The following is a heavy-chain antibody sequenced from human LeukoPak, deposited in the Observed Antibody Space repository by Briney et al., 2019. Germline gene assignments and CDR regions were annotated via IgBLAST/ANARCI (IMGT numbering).Heavy chain of an antibody. CDR2: IYHSGST. Sequence: SETLSLTCTVSGYSISSGYYWGWIRQPPGKGLEWIGSIYHSGSTYYNPSLKSRVTMSLDTSKNQFSLKLSSVTAADTAVYYCARTRYYYNSRSYGAPYYFDYWGQGTLVTVSS. CDR3: ARTRYYYNSRSYGAPYYFDY. V-gene: IGHV4-38-2*02. J-gene: IGHJ4*02. D-gene: IGHD3-10*01. CDR1: GYSISSGYY.